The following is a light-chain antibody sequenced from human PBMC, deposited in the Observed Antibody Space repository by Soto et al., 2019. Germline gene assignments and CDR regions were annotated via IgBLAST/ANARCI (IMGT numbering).Light chain of an antibody. J-gene: IGKJ4*01. CDR3: QQYEDLPLT. CDR1: QDINNY. Sequence: DIQLTQSPSSLSASVGDRVTITFQASQDINNYLNWYQQKPGKAPKPLIFDASSVETGVPSRFSGSGSGTHFTFTISSLEPEDIATYHCQQYEDLPLTFGGGTRVELK. CDR2: DAS. V-gene: IGKV1-33*01.